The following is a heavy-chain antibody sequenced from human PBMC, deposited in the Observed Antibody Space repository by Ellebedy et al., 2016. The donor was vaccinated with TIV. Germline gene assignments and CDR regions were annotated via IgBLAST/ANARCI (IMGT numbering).Heavy chain of an antibody. CDR3: ARVEYQLLSR. J-gene: IGHJ4*02. D-gene: IGHD2-2*01. V-gene: IGHV3-33*01. CDR2: IWYDGSNK. Sequence: GESLKISXAASGFTFSSYGMHWVRQAPGKGLEWVAVIWYDGSNKYYADSVKGRFTISRDNAKNSLYLQMNSLRDEDTAVYYCARVEYQLLSRWGQGTLVTVSS. CDR1: GFTFSSYG.